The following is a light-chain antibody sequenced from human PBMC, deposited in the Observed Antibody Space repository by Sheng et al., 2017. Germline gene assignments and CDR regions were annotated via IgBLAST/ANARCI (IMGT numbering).Light chain of an antibody. CDR3: QAWDSSTGV. CDR2: EDK. J-gene: IGLJ1*01. V-gene: IGLV3-1*01. CDR1: ELGNKY. Sequence: SYDLAQPPSVSVSPGQTAIITCSGDELGNKYTCWYQQKPGQSPVLVIYEDKKRPSGIPERFSGSNSGNTATLTISGTQATDEADYFCQAWDSSTGVFGTGTKVTVL.